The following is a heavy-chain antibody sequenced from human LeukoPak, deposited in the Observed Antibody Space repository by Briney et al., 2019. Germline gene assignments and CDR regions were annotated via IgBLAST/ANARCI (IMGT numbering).Heavy chain of an antibody. D-gene: IGHD6-13*01. CDR1: GFTFISYW. V-gene: IGHV3-74*01. CDR3: AGGGSTWLEY. CDR2: ITSDGSST. J-gene: IGHJ4*02. Sequence: GGSLRLSCAASGFTFISYWMHWVRQDPGKGLVWVSRITSDGSSTSHADSVKGRFTTSRDNAKNTLYLQMNSLRAEDTAVYYCAGGGSTWLEYWGQGSLVTVSS.